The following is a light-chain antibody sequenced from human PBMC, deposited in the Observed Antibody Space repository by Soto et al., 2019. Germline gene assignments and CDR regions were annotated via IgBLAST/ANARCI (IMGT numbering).Light chain of an antibody. CDR2: GAS. Sequence: EVVLTQSPGSLSLSPRERATLSCRASQSVSSNHLAWYQQKPGQAPRLLIYGASSRATGIPDRFSGSGSGTDFTLTISRLEPEDFAVYYCQQRSNWPTFGQGTRLEIK. J-gene: IGKJ5*01. CDR1: QSVSSNH. CDR3: QQRSNWPT. V-gene: IGKV3D-20*02.